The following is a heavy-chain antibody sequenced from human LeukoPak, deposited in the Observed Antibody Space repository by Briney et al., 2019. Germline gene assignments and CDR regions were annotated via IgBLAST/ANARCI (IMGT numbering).Heavy chain of an antibody. CDR2: ISSSSYI. CDR3: ARDRYYYGSGRGYFVY. V-gene: IGHV3-21*01. Sequence: GGSLRLSCAASGFTFSSYSMNWVRQAPGKGLEWVSSISSSSYIYYADSVKGRFTISRDNAKNSLYLQMNSLRAEDTAVYCCARDRYYYGSGRGYFVYWGQGTLVTVSS. D-gene: IGHD3-10*01. CDR1: GFTFSSYS. J-gene: IGHJ4*02.